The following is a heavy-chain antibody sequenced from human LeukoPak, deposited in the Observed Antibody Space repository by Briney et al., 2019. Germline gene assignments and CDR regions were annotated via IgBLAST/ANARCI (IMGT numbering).Heavy chain of an antibody. CDR3: AREGGFYRPLDY. V-gene: IGHV4-4*02. Sequence: SGTLSLTCGVSGGSVASTNWWTWVRQPPGKGLEWIGEVHVDGTTNYNPSLKSRLTMSVDLSENHISLTLTSVPAADPAVYYCAREGGFYRPLDYSGQGTLVSASS. CDR2: VHVDGTT. CDR1: GGSVASTNW. D-gene: IGHD3-3*01. J-gene: IGHJ4*02.